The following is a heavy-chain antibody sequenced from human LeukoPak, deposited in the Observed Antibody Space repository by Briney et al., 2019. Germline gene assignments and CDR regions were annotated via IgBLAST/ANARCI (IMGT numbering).Heavy chain of an antibody. Sequence: GRSLRLSCAASGFTFSSYAMHWVRQAPGKGLEWVAVISYDGNNKYYADSVKGRFTISRDNSKNTLYLQMNSLRAGDTAVYYCARDRGRDGYNYPVDYWGQGTLVTVSS. CDR3: ARDRGRDGYNYPVDY. CDR1: GFTFSSYA. CDR2: ISYDGNNK. D-gene: IGHD5-24*01. V-gene: IGHV3-30-3*01. J-gene: IGHJ4*02.